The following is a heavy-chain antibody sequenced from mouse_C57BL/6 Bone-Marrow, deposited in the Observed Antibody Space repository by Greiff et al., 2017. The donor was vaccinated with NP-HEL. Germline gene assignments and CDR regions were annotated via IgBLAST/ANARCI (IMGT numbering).Heavy chain of an antibody. CDR1: GFTFSDYY. D-gene: IGHD4-1*01. V-gene: IGHV5-12*01. Sequence: EVQRVESGGGLVQPGGSLKLSCAASGFTFSDYYLYWVRQTPEKRLEWVAYISNGGGSTYYPDTVKGRFTISRDNAKNTLDLQRSRLKSEDTAMYYCARRSGTAYYFDYWGQGTTLTVSS. CDR2: ISNGGGST. J-gene: IGHJ2*01. CDR3: ARRSGTAYYFDY.